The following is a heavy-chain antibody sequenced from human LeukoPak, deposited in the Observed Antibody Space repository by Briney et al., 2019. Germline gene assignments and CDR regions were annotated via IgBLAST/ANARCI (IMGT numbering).Heavy chain of an antibody. CDR3: ARWTTAMGNFDY. CDR2: IYYSGST. D-gene: IGHD5-18*01. V-gene: IGHV4-39*07. J-gene: IGHJ4*02. Sequence: SETLSLTCTVSGGSISSSSYYWGWIRQPPGKGLEWIGSIYYSGSTNYNPSLKSRVTISVDTSKNQFSLKLSSVTAADTAVYYCARWTTAMGNFDYWGQGTLVTVSS. CDR1: GGSISSSSYY.